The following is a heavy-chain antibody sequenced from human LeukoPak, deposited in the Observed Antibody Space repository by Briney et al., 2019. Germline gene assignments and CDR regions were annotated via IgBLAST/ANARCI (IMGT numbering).Heavy chain of an antibody. CDR3: ARLRGAMTPVTSDFDY. V-gene: IGHV4-39*01. D-gene: IGHD4-17*01. CDR2: GFYSGSA. CDR1: GGSISGSSYY. J-gene: IGHJ4*02. Sequence: PSETLSLTCTVSGGSISGSSYYWAWIRQPPGKGLEWIGSGFYSGSAYYNPSLKSRVTISVDTSKNQFSLNLSSVTAADTVVYYCARLRGAMTPVTSDFDYWGQGTLVTVSS.